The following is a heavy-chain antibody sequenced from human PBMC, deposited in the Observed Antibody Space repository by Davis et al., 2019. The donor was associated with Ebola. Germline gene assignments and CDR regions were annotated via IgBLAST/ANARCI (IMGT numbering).Heavy chain of an antibody. CDR1: GFTFTDYY. J-gene: IGHJ6*02. D-gene: IGHD2-15*01. CDR2: IYYDGSNK. CDR3: ARCSGGTSWDYYYGMDV. V-gene: IGHV3-33*08. Sequence: GGSLRLSCTASGFTFTDYYMVWIRQAPGKGLEWVAVIYYDGSNKYYADSVKGRFSISRDNSKNTLYLQMNSLRAEDAAVYYCARCSGGTSWDYYYGMDVWGQGTTVTVSS.